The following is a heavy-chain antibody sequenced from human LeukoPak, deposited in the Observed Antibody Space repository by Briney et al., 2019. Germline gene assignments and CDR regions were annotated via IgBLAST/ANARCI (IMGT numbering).Heavy chain of an antibody. CDR2: IRYDGSNK. CDR3: AKGEAVAGTRYYYYYYMDV. Sequence: PGGSLRLSCAAAGFPFSDRYMSWVRQAPGKGLEWVAFIRYDGSNKYYADSVKGRFTISRDNSKNTLYLQMNSLRAEDTAVYYCAKGEAVAGTRYYYYYYMDVWGKGTTVTISS. V-gene: IGHV3-30*02. CDR1: GFPFSDRY. J-gene: IGHJ6*03. D-gene: IGHD6-19*01.